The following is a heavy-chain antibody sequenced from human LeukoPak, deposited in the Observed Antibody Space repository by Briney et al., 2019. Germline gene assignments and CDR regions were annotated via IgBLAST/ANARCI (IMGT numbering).Heavy chain of an antibody. V-gene: IGHV3-30-3*01. Sequence: RGSLRLSCAASGFTFSTYAMHWVRQAPGEGLEWVAVISYGGSNRYYPDSVKGRFTISRDTSKNTLYLQVNSLRADDTAVYYCAREYDSSGYPFDYWGQGTLVTVSS. J-gene: IGHJ4*02. CDR3: AREYDSSGYPFDY. CDR2: ISYGGSNR. D-gene: IGHD3-22*01. CDR1: GFTFSTYA.